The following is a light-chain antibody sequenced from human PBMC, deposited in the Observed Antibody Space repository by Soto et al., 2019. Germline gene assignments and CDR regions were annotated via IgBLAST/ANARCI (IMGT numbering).Light chain of an antibody. Sequence: EIVLTQSPGTLSLSPGERATLSCRASQSVSSSYLAWYQQIPGQAPRLLIYGASSRATGIPDRFSGSGSGTDFTLTISRLEPEDFAVYYCPQYGSLWFTFGPGTKVDIK. J-gene: IGKJ3*01. CDR1: QSVSSSY. V-gene: IGKV3-20*01. CDR2: GAS. CDR3: PQYGSLWFT.